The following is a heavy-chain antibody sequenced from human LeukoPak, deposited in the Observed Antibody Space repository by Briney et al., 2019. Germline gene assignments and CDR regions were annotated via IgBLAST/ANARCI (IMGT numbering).Heavy chain of an antibody. CDR2: IYYSGST. CDR3: ARDVSYYYDSSGLAFDI. D-gene: IGHD3-22*01. V-gene: IGHV4-30-4*01. CDR1: GGSISSGDYS. Sequence: PSETLSLTCTVSGGSISSGDYSWSWIRQPPGKGLEWIGYIYYSGSTYYNPSLKSRVTISVDTSKNQFSLKLSSVTAADTAVYYCARDVSYYYDSSGLAFDIWGQGTMVTVSS. J-gene: IGHJ3*02.